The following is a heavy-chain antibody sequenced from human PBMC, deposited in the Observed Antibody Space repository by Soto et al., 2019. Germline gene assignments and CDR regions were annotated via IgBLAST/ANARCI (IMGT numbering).Heavy chain of an antibody. CDR2: IYYSGST. V-gene: IGHV4-30-4*01. J-gene: IGHJ4*02. CDR3: ARGLSPKDYFDY. Sequence: ASETLSLTCTVSCGSISSGDYYWSWIRQPPGKGLEWIGYIYYSGSTYYNPSLKSRVTISVDTSKNQFSLKLSSVTAADTAVYYCARGLSPKDYFDYWGQGTLVTVSS. CDR1: CGSISSGDYY.